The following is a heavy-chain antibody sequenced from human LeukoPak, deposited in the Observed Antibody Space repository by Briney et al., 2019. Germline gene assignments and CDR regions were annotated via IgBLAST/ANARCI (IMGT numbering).Heavy chain of an antibody. Sequence: GGSLRLSCAASGFTFSSYSMAWVRQAPGKGLECVANVREDGSEEYCLDSVKGRFTISRDNAKNSLYLQMSSLRADDTAVYYCARWRWQQSEFDNWGQGTLVTVSS. CDR2: VREDGSEE. CDR3: ARWRWQQSEFDN. CDR1: GFTFSSYS. D-gene: IGHD5-24*01. J-gene: IGHJ4*02. V-gene: IGHV3-7*01.